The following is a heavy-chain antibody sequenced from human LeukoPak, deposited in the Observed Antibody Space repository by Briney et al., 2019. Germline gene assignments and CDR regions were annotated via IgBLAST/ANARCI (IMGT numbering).Heavy chain of an antibody. D-gene: IGHD4-23*01. J-gene: IGHJ4*02. V-gene: IGHV3-64*01. CDR2: ISSYGDNT. CDR3: ARATNSYGGNSDY. Sequence: GGSLRLSCSASGFTFSDYTMHWVRQAPGKGLEYVSAISSYGDNTYYANSVKDRFTISRDNSKNTLYLQMGSLRADDMAVYYCARATNSYGGNSDYWGQGTLVTVSS. CDR1: GFTFSDYT.